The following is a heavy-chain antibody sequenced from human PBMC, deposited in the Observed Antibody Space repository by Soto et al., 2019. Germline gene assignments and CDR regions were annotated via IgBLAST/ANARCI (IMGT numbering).Heavy chain of an antibody. CDR2: IFSNDEK. CDR1: GFSLSNARMG. CDR3: ARYYYDSSGSQWYFDY. D-gene: IGHD3-22*01. Sequence: QVTLKESGPVLVKPTETLTLTCTVSGFSLSNARMGVSWIRQPPGKALEWLAHIFSNDEKSYSTSLKSRLTISXXTXNXXVVLTMAHMDPVDTATYYCARYYYDSSGSQWYFDYWGQGTLGTVSS. J-gene: IGHJ4*02. V-gene: IGHV2-26*01.